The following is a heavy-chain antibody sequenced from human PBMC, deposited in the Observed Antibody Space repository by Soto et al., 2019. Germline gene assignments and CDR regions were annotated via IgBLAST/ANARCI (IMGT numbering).Heavy chain of an antibody. V-gene: IGHV3-23*01. D-gene: IGHD3-22*01. CDR2: ISGSGGST. CDR1: GFTFSSYA. CDR3: AKDTYYHDSTGYYVFAY. Sequence: QPGGSLRLSCAASGFTFSSYAMSWVRQAPGKGLEWVSTISGSGGSTYYADSVKGRFTISRDNSKNTLYLQLNSLRAEDAAVYYCAKDTYYHDSTGYYVFAYWGQGTLVTVSS. J-gene: IGHJ4*02.